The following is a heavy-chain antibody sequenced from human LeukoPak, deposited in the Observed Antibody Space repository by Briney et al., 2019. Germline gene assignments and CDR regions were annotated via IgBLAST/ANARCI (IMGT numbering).Heavy chain of an antibody. CDR1: GFTFSSYA. CDR3: ATYSGYDRIFDY. Sequence: GGSLRLSCAASGFTFSSYAMSWVRQAPGKGLEWLSYISGSSSAINYADSVKGRFTISRDNAKNSLFLQMNSLRAEDTAVYYCATYSGYDRIFDYWGQGTLVTVSS. J-gene: IGHJ4*02. V-gene: IGHV3-48*01. D-gene: IGHD5-12*01. CDR2: ISGSSSAI.